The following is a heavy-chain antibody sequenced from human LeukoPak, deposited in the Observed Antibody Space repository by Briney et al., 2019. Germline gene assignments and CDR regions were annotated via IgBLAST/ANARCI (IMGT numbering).Heavy chain of an antibody. CDR3: ARDFGGAMVRGVSTIFDY. CDR2: INSDGSST. CDR1: GFTFSSYW. Sequence: GGSLRLSCAASGFTFSSYWMHWVRQAPGKGLVWASRINSDGSSTSYADSVKGRFTISRDNAKNTLYLQMNSLRAEDTALYYCARDFGGAMVRGVSTIFDYWGQGTLVTVSS. D-gene: IGHD3-10*01. J-gene: IGHJ4*02. V-gene: IGHV3-74*01.